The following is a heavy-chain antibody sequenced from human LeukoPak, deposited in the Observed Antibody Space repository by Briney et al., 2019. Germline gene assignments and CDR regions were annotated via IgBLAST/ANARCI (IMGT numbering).Heavy chain of an antibody. CDR2: VYLGGAT. CDR1: GFAVSSTY. Sequence: GGSLRLSCAASGFAVSSTYMSWVRQAPGKGLEWVSVVYLGGATYYADSVKGRFTISRDNSKNTLHLQMNSLRAEDTAVYYCARGAAGGSGGIDYWGQGTLVTVSS. J-gene: IGHJ4*02. D-gene: IGHD6-13*01. CDR3: ARGAAGGSGGIDY. V-gene: IGHV3-53*01.